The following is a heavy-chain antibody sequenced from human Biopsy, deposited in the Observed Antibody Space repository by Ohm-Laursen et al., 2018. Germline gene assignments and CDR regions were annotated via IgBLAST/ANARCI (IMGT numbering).Heavy chain of an antibody. CDR2: INHSGRT. CDR1: GESFNGYY. D-gene: IGHD3-22*01. V-gene: IGHV4-34*01. CDR3: VRGVDYYDPYHYYALDV. Sequence: SDTLSLTCAVYGESFNGYYWRWIRQTPGKGLEWIGEINHSGRTNYNPSLKSRVTISVDTSKNQFSLKVRSVIAADTAVYYCVRGVDYYDPYHYYALDVWGQGTTVTVSS. J-gene: IGHJ6*02.